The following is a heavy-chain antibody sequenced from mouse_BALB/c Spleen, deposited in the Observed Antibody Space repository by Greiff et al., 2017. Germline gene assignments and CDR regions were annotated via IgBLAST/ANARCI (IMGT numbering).Heavy chain of an antibody. CDR3: ARGGTTVPFDY. CDR2: INPSNGRT. V-gene: IGHV1S81*02. Sequence: QVQLQQSGAELVKPGASVKLSCKASGYTFTSYYMYWVKQRPGQGLEWIGEINPSNGRTNYNEKFKSKATLTVDKSSSTAYMQLSSLTSEDSAVYYCARGGTTVPFDYWGQGTTLTVSS. J-gene: IGHJ2*01. CDR1: GYTFTSYY. D-gene: IGHD1-1*01.